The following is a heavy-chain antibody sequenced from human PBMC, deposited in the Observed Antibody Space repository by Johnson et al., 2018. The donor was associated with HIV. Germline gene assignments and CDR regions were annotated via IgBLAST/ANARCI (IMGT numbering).Heavy chain of an antibody. Sequence: QVHLVESGGGLVQPGGSLRLSCAASGFTFSSYAMHWVRQAPGKGLEWVAVISYDGSNKYNADSVKGQFIISRDNSQNTLSLQMHSLRAEDTAVYYCAKDGDDGDGPDGTKGAFDIWGQGTMVTVSS. CDR3: AKDGDDGDGPDGTKGAFDI. V-gene: IGHV3-30*04. CDR1: GFTFSSYA. D-gene: IGHD5-24*01. CDR2: ISYDGSNK. J-gene: IGHJ3*02.